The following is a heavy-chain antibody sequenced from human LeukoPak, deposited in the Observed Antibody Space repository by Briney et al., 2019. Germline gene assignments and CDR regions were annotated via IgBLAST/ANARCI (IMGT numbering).Heavy chain of an antibody. CDR1: GGSIRSTVHY. CDR2: SDYSGGT. J-gene: IGHJ4*02. D-gene: IGHD4-17*01. V-gene: IGHV4-39*01. Sequence: SETLSLTCTVSGGSIRSTVHYWAWLRQSPGKGLEWIGSSDYSGGTTYNPSLKSRVTVSVDTSKNQFSLKLTSVAAADTAVYYCARDFGDFRTDYWGQGTLVTVSS. CDR3: ARDFGDFRTDY.